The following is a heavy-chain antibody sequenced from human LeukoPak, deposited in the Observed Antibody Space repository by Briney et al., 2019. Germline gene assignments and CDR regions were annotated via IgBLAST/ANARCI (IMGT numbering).Heavy chain of an antibody. J-gene: IGHJ4*01. CDR3: ARDLSDDSSGFSFYFDS. Sequence: SETLSLTCTVSGVSITSGSHYWNWVRQPAGKGLEWIGRIYSTGGTTYNPSLRSRVTLSVDTSKNQLSLKLNSVTAADTAVYFCARDLSDDSSGFSFYFDSWGHGTLVTVSS. CDR1: GVSITSGSHY. D-gene: IGHD3-22*01. CDR2: IYSTGGT. V-gene: IGHV4-61*02.